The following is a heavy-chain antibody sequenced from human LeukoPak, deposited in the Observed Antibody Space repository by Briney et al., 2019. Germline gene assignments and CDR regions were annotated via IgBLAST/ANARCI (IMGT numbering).Heavy chain of an antibody. CDR1: GYTFTSYG. Sequence: ASVKVSRKASGYTFTSYGMSWVRQAPGQGLEWMGWISVYNGNTNYAQTFQGRVTMTTDTSASTAYMELRSLRSDDTAVYYRVRDAITGRLTGDYWGQGTLVTVFS. V-gene: IGHV1-18*01. CDR2: ISVYNGNT. D-gene: IGHD6-6*01. CDR3: VRDAITGRLTGDY. J-gene: IGHJ4*02.